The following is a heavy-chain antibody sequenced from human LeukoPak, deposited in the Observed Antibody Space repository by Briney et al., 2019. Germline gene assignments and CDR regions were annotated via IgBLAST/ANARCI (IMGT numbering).Heavy chain of an antibody. CDR1: GDSISSSSDY. CDR3: AKLQAVGTNRFDP. D-gene: IGHD1-26*01. Sequence: SETLSLTCTVSGDSISSSSDYWGWIRQPPGTGLEWIGSIYYSGSTYYNPSLKSRVTISVDTSKNQFSLKLSSVAAADTAVYYCAKLQAVGTNRFDPWGQGTLVTVSP. V-gene: IGHV4-39*01. J-gene: IGHJ5*02. CDR2: IYYSGST.